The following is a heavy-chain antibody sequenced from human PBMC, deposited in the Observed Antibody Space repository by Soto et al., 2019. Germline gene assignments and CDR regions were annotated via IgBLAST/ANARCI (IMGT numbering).Heavy chain of an antibody. CDR1: GVIFSGYG. V-gene: IGHV3-33*01. Sequence: PGGSLRLSCAASGVIFSGYGMHWVRQAPGKGLEWVAVIRFDGSNIYYADSVKGRFTISRDNSKNSLYLQMNSLRAEDTAVYYCARGDFNYDILTGYYTFFDYWGQGTLVTVSS. CDR2: IRFDGSNI. CDR3: ARGDFNYDILTGYYTFFDY. J-gene: IGHJ4*02. D-gene: IGHD3-9*01.